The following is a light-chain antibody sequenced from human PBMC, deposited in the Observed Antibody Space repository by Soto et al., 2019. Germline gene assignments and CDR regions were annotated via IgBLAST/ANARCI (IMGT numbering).Light chain of an antibody. Sequence: EIVMTQSPATLSVSPGERATLSCSASQSDSSNLAWYQQKPGQAPRLLIYGASTRATGIPARFSGSGSGTEFTLTISSLQYEDFAVYYCPQYNNWPPTFGQGTKVEIK. J-gene: IGKJ1*01. V-gene: IGKV3-15*01. CDR2: GAS. CDR1: QSDSSN. CDR3: PQYNNWPPT.